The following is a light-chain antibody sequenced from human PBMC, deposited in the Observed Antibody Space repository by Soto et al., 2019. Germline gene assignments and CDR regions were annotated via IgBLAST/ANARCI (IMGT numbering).Light chain of an antibody. CDR1: QSVLYSSNNKNY. CDR2: WAS. V-gene: IGKV4-1*01. Sequence: DIVMTQSPDSLAVSLGERATINCKSSQSVLYSSNNKNYLAWYQQKPGQPPKLLIYWASARESGVPDRFSGSGSGTDFTLTISSLQADDVAVYYYHQYYSTPHTFGQGTTLEIK. CDR3: HQYYSTPHT. J-gene: IGKJ2*01.